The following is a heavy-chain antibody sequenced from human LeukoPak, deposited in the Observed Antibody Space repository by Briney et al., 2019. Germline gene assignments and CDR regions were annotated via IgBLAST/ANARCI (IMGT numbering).Heavy chain of an antibody. J-gene: IGHJ4*02. Sequence: SETLSLTCTVSGGSISSSSYYWGWIRRPPGKGLEWIGSIYYSGSSYYDPSLKSRVTISVDTSKNQFSMKLSSVTAADTAVYYCAREGFSPVGFDYWGQGTLVTVSS. CDR2: IYYSGSS. D-gene: IGHD3-16*01. CDR1: GGSISSSSYY. CDR3: AREGFSPVGFDY. V-gene: IGHV4-39*07.